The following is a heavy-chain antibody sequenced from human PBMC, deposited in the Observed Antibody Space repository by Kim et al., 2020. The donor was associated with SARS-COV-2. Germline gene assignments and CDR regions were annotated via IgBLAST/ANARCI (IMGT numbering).Heavy chain of an antibody. Sequence: GGSLRLSCAASGFTFIAHDINWVRQAPGKGLEWVSGISGVGDSTFSAESVKGRFTVSGDSSKNTMYLQMNSLRVEDTAVYYCVKVNWNDMGHYWGQGTLV. V-gene: IGHV3-23*01. CDR1: GFTFIAHD. J-gene: IGHJ4*02. D-gene: IGHD1-20*01. CDR3: VKVNWNDMGHY. CDR2: ISGVGDST.